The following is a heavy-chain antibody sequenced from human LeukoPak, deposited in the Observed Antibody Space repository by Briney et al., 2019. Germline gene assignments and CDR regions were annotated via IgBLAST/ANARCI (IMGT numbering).Heavy chain of an antibody. J-gene: IGHJ6*02. D-gene: IGHD6-19*01. CDR3: AKDLQWLGQYFYGMDV. Sequence: GGSLRLSCAASGFTFSKWTMHWVRQAPGKGLEYVSSISGNGGTIHYANSVKGRFTISRDNSKNTLYLQMGSLRREDTAVYYCAKDLQWLGQYFYGMDVWGQGTTVIVSS. V-gene: IGHV3-64*01. CDR2: ISGNGGTI. CDR1: GFTFSKWT.